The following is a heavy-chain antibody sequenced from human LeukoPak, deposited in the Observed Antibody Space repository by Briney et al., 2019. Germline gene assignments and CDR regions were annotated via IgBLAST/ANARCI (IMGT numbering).Heavy chain of an antibody. CDR3: ARGANYYDSSGYYYDDDAFDI. CDR2: INPNSGGT. Sequence: ASVKVSCKASGYTFTGYYMHWVRQAPGQGLEWMGWINPNSGGTNYAQKFQGRVTITRDTSISTAYMELSRLRSGDTAVYYCARGANYYDSSGYYYDDDAFDIWGQGTMVTVSS. V-gene: IGHV1-2*02. J-gene: IGHJ3*02. D-gene: IGHD3-22*01. CDR1: GYTFTGYY.